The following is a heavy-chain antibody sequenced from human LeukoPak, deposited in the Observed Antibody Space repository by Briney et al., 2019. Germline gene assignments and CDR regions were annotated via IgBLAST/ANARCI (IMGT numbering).Heavy chain of an antibody. Sequence: ASVKVSCTTSGSTFTSYGLSWVRQAPGPGLEWMGWISVYRGNTNYAQKFQGRVTMTTDTSTTTTYMDLRSVGSDVTAGDCCGRYSGYCSGGSCYFYVFDYWVQGTVVTVSS. CDR3: GRYSGYCSGGSCYFYVFDY. J-gene: IGHJ4*02. D-gene: IGHD2-15*01. V-gene: IGHV1-18*04. CDR1: GSTFTSYG. CDR2: ISVYRGNT.